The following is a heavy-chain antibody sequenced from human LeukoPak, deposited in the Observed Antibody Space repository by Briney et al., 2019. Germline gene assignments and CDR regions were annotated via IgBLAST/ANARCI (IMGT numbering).Heavy chain of an antibody. D-gene: IGHD3-10*01. Sequence: PGGSLKLSCTASGFTFRSYAMNWVRQAPGKGLEWVSVISLNDGSTYYADSVRGRFTISRDNSKNTLYLQMSSLRAEDTAVYYCVKPQDYYGSGLGRGNWFDPWGQGTLVTVSS. J-gene: IGHJ5*02. CDR2: ISLNDGST. CDR1: GFTFRSYA. V-gene: IGHV3-23*01. CDR3: VKPQDYYGSGLGRGNWFDP.